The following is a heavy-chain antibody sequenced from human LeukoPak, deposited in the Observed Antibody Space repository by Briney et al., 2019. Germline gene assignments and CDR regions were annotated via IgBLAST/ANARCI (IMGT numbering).Heavy chain of an antibody. CDR3: ARGTPEYFQH. J-gene: IGHJ1*01. V-gene: IGHV4-59*08. CDR1: GGSISSYY. D-gene: IGHD3-10*01. CDR2: IYYSGST. Sequence: RASETLSLTCTVSGGSISSYYWSWIRQPPGKGLERIGYIYYSGSTNYNPSLKGRVTISVDTSKNQFSLKLSSVTAADTAVYYCARGTPEYFQHWGQGTLVTVSS.